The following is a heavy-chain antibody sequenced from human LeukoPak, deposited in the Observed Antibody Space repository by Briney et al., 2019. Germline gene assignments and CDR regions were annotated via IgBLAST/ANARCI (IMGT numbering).Heavy chain of an antibody. CDR1: GYTFTGYY. V-gene: IGHV1-2*02. Sequence: ASVKVSCKASGYTFTGYYMHWARQAPGQGLEWMGWINPNSGGAYYAQKFQGRVTMTRDSSISTAYMELSRLRSDDTAVYYCARVQFTDYWGQGTLVTVSS. CDR2: INPNSGGA. CDR3: ARVQFTDY. D-gene: IGHD6-19*01. J-gene: IGHJ4*02.